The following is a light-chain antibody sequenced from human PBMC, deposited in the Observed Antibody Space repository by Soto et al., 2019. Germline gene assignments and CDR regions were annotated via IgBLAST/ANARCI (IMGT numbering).Light chain of an antibody. J-gene: IGKJ1*01. V-gene: IGKV3-15*01. CDR1: QSVSSSY. CDR2: GAS. Sequence: PGERVPLSCRVSQSVSSSYLTWYQQKPGQAPRLLIYGASTRATGIPARFSGRGSGTEFTLTISSLQSVDFAVYYCQQYDNWPQTFGQVTKVDI. CDR3: QQYDNWPQT.